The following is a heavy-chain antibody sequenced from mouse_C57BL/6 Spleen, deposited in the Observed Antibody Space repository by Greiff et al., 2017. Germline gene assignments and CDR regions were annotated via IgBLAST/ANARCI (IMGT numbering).Heavy chain of an antibody. V-gene: IGHV1-80*01. CDR2: IYPGDGDT. D-gene: IGHD1-1*01. CDR3: AREAVVAPHLGY. CDR1: GYAFSSYW. J-gene: IGHJ2*01. Sequence: VKLMESGAELVKPGASVKISCKASGYAFSSYWMNWVKQRPGKGLEWIGQIYPGDGDTNYNGKFKGKATLTADKSSSTAYMQLSSLTSEDSAVYFCAREAVVAPHLGYWGQGTTLTVSS.